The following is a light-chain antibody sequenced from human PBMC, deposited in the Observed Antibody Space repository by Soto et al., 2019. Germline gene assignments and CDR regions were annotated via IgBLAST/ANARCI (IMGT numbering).Light chain of an antibody. CDR3: QQYNSYT. V-gene: IGKV1-5*03. J-gene: IGKJ2*01. CDR1: QSINSW. CDR2: KAS. Sequence: DIQMTQSPSTLSASVGDRVTITCRASQSINSWLAWYQQKPGKAPKLLIYKASSLESGVPSRFSGSGSGTEFTLTIISLQPDDFATYYCQQYNSYTFGQGTKLEI.